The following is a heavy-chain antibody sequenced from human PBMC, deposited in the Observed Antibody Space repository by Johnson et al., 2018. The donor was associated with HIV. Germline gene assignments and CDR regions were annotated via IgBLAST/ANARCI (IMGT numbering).Heavy chain of an antibody. J-gene: IGHJ3*02. D-gene: IGHD2-21*01. Sequence: QEKLVESGGGLVKPGGSLRLSCAASGFTFSDYYMSWIRQAPGKGLEWVSYISSSGSTIYYADSVKGRFTISRDNAKNSLYLQMNSLRAEDTAVYYCVCLRVSLSAFDIWGQGTMVTVSS. CDR1: GFTFSDYY. V-gene: IGHV3-11*04. CDR3: VCLRVSLSAFDI. CDR2: ISSSGSTI.